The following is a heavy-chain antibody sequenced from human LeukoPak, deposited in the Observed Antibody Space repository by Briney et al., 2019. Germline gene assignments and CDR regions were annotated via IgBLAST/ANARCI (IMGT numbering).Heavy chain of an antibody. J-gene: IGHJ5*02. CDR3: ARGLSFYSPIAARPYNWFDP. CDR2: IYNNGST. CDR1: GDSISSGTYY. V-gene: IGHV4-61*01. D-gene: IGHD6-6*01. Sequence: PSETLSLTCTVSGDSISSGTYYWSWIRQPPGKGLEWIGNIYNNGSTKYNPSLKSRVTISVDTSKNQFSLKLNSVTAADTAVYYCARGLSFYSPIAARPYNWFDPWGQGTLVTVSS.